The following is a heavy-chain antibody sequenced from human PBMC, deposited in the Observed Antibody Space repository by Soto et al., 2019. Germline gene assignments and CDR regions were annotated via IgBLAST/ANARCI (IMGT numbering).Heavy chain of an antibody. D-gene: IGHD6-13*01. CDR1: CGSLSSSSYY. J-gene: IGHJ4*02. Sequence: ASETLSLTCTVSCGSLSSSSYYWGWVRQPPGKGLEWIGSIYYSGSTYYNPSLKSRVTISVDTSKNQFSLKLSSVTAADTAVYYCASTDGSWYYFDYWGQGTLVTVSS. CDR2: IYYSGST. V-gene: IGHV4-39*01. CDR3: ASTDGSWYYFDY.